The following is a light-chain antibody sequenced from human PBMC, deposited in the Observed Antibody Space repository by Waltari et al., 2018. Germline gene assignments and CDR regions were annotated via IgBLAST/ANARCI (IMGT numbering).Light chain of an antibody. V-gene: IGLV3-9*01. CDR3: QVWDSNTAV. J-gene: IGLJ2*01. Sequence: SYELTQPLSVSVALGQTARMTCGGNNIGSKNVHWYQQKPGQAPVRVIYRDSNRPSGIPGRFSGSNSGNTATLNISRAQAGDEADFYCQVWDSNTAVFGGGTKLTVL. CDR1: NIGSKN. CDR2: RDS.